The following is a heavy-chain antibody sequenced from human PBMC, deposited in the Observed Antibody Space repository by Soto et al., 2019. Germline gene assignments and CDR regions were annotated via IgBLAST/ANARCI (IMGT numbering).Heavy chain of an antibody. Sequence: PGGSLRLSCAASGFTFSSYAMSWVRQAPGKGLEWVSAISGSGGSTYYADSVKGRFTISRDNSKNTLYLQMNSLRAEDTAVYYCAKGDYETDYYYGMDVWGQGTTVTVSS. D-gene: IGHD3-16*01. J-gene: IGHJ6*02. CDR3: AKGDYETDYYYGMDV. CDR2: ISGSGGST. V-gene: IGHV3-23*01. CDR1: GFTFSSYA.